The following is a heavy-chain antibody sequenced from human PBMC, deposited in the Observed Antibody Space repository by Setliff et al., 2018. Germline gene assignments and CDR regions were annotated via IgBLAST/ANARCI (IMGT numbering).Heavy chain of an antibody. J-gene: IGHJ6*02. D-gene: IGHD5-18*01. Sequence: PSETLSLTCTVSGGSISPYFWSWIRQPPGKGLEWIGYIYHNGNTNFNPPLKSRVNMSVDTSKNQFVLNLKAVTAADTAVYYCARDRTAYSYGLDVWGQGATVTVSS. CDR3: ARDRTAYSYGLDV. CDR2: IYHNGNT. CDR1: GGSISPYF. V-gene: IGHV4-59*01.